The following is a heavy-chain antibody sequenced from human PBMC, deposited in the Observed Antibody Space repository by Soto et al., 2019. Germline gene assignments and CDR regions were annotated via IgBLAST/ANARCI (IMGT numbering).Heavy chain of an antibody. Sequence: SETLSLTCTVSGGSISSGGYSWSWIRQHPGKGLEWIGYIYYSGSTYYNPSLKSRVTISVDTSKNQFSLKLSSVTAADTTVYYCARKVVAATRVAFDIWGQGTMVTVSS. J-gene: IGHJ3*02. CDR1: GGSISSGGYS. D-gene: IGHD2-15*01. CDR2: IYYSGST. V-gene: IGHV4-31*03. CDR3: ARKVVAATRVAFDI.